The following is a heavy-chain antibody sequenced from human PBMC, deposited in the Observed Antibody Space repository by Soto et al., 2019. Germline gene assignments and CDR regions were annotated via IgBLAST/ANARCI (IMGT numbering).Heavy chain of an antibody. J-gene: IGHJ5*02. CDR1: GFTFSSYA. V-gene: IGHV3-23*01. CDR3: VKYTVTEDLGES. CDR2: VSRAGTYT. D-gene: IGHD3-16*01. Sequence: EVQLLESGGDVVRPGGSLRLSCAASGFTFSSYAMGWVRQAPGKGLEWVAGVSRAGTYTFYADSVRGRFSISRDNSRETVDMYMNALGGNDTAVYFCVKYTVTEDLGESWGQGTLVSVSS.